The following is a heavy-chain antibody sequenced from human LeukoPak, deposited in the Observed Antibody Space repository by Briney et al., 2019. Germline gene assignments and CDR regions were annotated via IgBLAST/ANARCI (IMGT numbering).Heavy chain of an antibody. CDR2: IDNDGHGI. D-gene: IGHD3-3*01. J-gene: IGHJ6*03. CDR3: AAGGGWDPSFGVVTHIDA. CDR1: GFTFSGYW. V-gene: IGHV3-74*01. Sequence: PGLSLRLSCVTSGFTFSGYWMHWVRQGPEKGLELVSRIDNDGHGIIYADSVKGRFPTSRDNVKNTLYLQMNSLRVEDTAVYYCAAGGGWDPSFGVVTHIDAWGKGTTVVVS.